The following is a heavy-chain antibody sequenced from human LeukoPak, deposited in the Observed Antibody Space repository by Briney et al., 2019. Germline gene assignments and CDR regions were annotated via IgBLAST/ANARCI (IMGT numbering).Heavy chain of an antibody. CDR3: ARRDGYDFDY. J-gene: IGHJ4*02. V-gene: IGHV3-33*01. D-gene: IGHD5-24*01. Sequence: GGSLRLSCAASGFTFSSYGMHWVRQAPGKGLEWVAVIWYDGTNKYYADSVKGRFNISRDNSKSTLYLEMNSLSAEDTAVYYCARRDGYDFDYWGQGTLVTVSS. CDR1: GFTFSSYG. CDR2: IWYDGTNK.